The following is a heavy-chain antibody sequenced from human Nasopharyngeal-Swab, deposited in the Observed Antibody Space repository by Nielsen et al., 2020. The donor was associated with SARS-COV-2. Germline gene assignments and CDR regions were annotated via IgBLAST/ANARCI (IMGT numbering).Heavy chain of an antibody. D-gene: IGHD6-6*01. V-gene: IGHV3-30-3*01. J-gene: IGHJ4*02. CDR2: ISYDGSNK. CDR1: GFTFSSYA. Sequence: GESLKISCAASGFTFSSYAMHWVRQAPGKGLEWVAVISYDGSNKYYADSVKGRFTISRDNSKNTLYLQMNSLRAEDTAVYYCARDHYSSSSGPSNFDYWGQGTLVTVSS. CDR3: ARDHYSSSSGPSNFDY.